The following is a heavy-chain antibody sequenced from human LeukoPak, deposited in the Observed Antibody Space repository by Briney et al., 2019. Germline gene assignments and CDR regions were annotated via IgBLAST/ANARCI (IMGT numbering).Heavy chain of an antibody. Sequence: GASVKVSCKPSGYTFTSYYMHWVRHAPGEGLEWMGIINPSGGSTSYAQKFQGRVTMTRDTSTSTVYMELSSLRSEDTAVYYCARDSDDILTGYDYWGQGTLVTVSS. CDR2: INPSGGST. CDR3: ARDSDDILTGYDY. V-gene: IGHV1-46*01. CDR1: GYTFTSYY. D-gene: IGHD3-9*01. J-gene: IGHJ4*02.